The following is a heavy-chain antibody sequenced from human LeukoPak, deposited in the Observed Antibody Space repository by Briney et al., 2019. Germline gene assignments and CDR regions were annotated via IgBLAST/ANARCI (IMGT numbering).Heavy chain of an antibody. CDR1: GVSISSYY. J-gene: IGHJ3*01. Sequence: PSEALSPTCTVSGVSISSYYWSWIRQPPGKGLEWNGYIYYSGSTNYNPSLKSRVTISLDTSKNQFSLKLSSVTAADTAVYYCARHDGSSWYYAFDVWGQGTMVTVSS. CDR2: IYYSGST. CDR3: ARHDGSSWYYAFDV. D-gene: IGHD6-13*01. V-gene: IGHV4-59*08.